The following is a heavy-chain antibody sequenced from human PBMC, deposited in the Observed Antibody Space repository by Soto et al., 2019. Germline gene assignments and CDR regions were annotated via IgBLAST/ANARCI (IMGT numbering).Heavy chain of an antibody. CDR3: AKDLTRQLAYWLDP. CDR1: GYTFTDYY. J-gene: IGHJ5*02. CDR2: INDNSGAT. D-gene: IGHD6-6*01. V-gene: IGHV1-2*02. Sequence: ASVKVSCKASGYTFTDYYMHWVRRAPGQGLEWMGWINDNSGATRYSQKFQGRVTLTRDTSIATAYLTLTSLTSDDTALYYCAKDLTRQLAYWLDPWGQGTQVTVSS.